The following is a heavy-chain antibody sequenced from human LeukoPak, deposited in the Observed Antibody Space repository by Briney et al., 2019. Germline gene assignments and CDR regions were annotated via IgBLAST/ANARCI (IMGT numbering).Heavy chain of an antibody. CDR2: ISSSSSYI. Sequence: GGSLRLSCAASGFTFSSYSMNWVRQAPGKGLVWVSSISSSSSYIYYADSVKGRFTISRDNAKNSLCLQMNSLRAEDTAVYYCAREPTVKRGYFDYWGQGALVTVSS. D-gene: IGHD4-17*01. V-gene: IGHV3-21*01. J-gene: IGHJ4*02. CDR1: GFTFSSYS. CDR3: AREPTVKRGYFDY.